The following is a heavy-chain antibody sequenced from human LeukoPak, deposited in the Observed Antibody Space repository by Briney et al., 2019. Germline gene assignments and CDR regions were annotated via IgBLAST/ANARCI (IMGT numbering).Heavy chain of an antibody. CDR3: ARGDFRGDAFDI. Sequence: SQTLSLTCTVSGGSISSYYWSWIRQPPGKGLEWIGYIYYSGSTNYNPSLKSRVTISVDTSKNQFSLKLSSVTAADTAVYYCARGDFRGDAFDIWGQGIMVTVSS. V-gene: IGHV4-59*01. CDR1: GGSISSYY. D-gene: IGHD3-3*01. CDR2: IYYSGST. J-gene: IGHJ3*02.